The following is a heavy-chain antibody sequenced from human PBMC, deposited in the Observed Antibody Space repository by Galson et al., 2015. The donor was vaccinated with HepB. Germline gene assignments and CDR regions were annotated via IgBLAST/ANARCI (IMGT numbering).Heavy chain of an antibody. J-gene: IGHJ2*01. D-gene: IGHD5-24*01. CDR1: GFTFSSYA. V-gene: IGHV3-30-3*01. CDR3: ARFSNGYNSRYFDL. CDR2: ISYDGSNK. Sequence: SLRLSCAASGFTFSSYAMHWVRQAPGKGLEWVAVISYDGSNKYYADSVKGRFTISRDNSKNTLYLQMNSLRAEDTAVYYCARFSNGYNSRYFDLWGRGTLVTVSS.